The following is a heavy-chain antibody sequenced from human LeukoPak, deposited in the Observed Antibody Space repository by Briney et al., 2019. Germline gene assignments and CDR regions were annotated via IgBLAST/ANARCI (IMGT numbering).Heavy chain of an antibody. CDR2: IIPIFGTA. D-gene: IGHD6-19*01. V-gene: IGHV1-69*01. Sequence: SVKVSCXASGGTFSSYAISWVRQAPGQGLEWMGGIIPIFGTANYAQKSQGRVTITADESTSTAYMELSSLRSEDTAVYYCASSGIAVHWGQGTLVTVSS. CDR3: ASSGIAVH. J-gene: IGHJ4*02. CDR1: GGTFSSYA.